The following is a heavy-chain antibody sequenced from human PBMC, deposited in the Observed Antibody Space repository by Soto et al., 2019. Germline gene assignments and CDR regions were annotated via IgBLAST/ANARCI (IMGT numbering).Heavy chain of an antibody. J-gene: IGHJ4*02. Sequence: EVQLLESGGGLVQPGGSLRLSCAASGFTFSSYAMNWVRQGQGKGLEWVSVISGSGGSTYYADSVKGRFTISRDNSKNTLYLQMNSLRAEDTAVYYCASRSSGWYFDYWGQGTLVTVSS. CDR1: GFTFSSYA. V-gene: IGHV3-23*01. CDR3: ASRSSGWYFDY. CDR2: ISGSGGST. D-gene: IGHD6-19*01.